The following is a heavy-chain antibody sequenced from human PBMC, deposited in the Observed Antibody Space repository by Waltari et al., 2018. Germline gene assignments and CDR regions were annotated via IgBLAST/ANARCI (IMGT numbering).Heavy chain of an antibody. Sequence: QVQLQQWGAGLLKPSATLSLTCAVYGGSFSGYYWSWIRQPPGKGLEWIGEINHSGSTNYNPSLKSRVTISVDTSKNQFSLKLSSVTAADTAVYYCARGRITMVRGVIIVPFVDYWGQGTLVTVSS. V-gene: IGHV4-34*01. D-gene: IGHD3-10*01. CDR1: GGSFSGYY. CDR2: INHSGST. CDR3: ARGRITMVRGVIIVPFVDY. J-gene: IGHJ4*02.